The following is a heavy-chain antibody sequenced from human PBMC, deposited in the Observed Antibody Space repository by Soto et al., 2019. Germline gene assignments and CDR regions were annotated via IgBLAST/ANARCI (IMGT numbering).Heavy chain of an antibody. CDR3: ARVALSGDPRKYSVY. CDR2: TRNKANSYST. CDR1: GFTFSDHY. J-gene: IGHJ4*02. Sequence: EVQLVESGGGLVQPGGSLRLSCAASGFTFSDHYMDWVRQAPGKGLEWVGRTRNKANSYSTEYAASVKGRFTISRDDSKNSLYLQMNSLKTEDTAVYYCARVALSGDPRKYSVYWGQGTLVTVSS. V-gene: IGHV3-72*01. D-gene: IGHD4-17*01.